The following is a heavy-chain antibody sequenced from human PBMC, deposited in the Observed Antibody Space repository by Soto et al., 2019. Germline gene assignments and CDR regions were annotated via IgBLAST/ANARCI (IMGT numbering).Heavy chain of an antibody. J-gene: IGHJ5*02. V-gene: IGHV4-30-2*01. CDR2: IYHSGST. CDR3: ATTGGSDNWFDP. CDR1: GGSISSGGYS. Sequence: SETLSLTCAVSGGSISSGGYSWSWIRQPPGKGLEWIGYIYHSGSTYYNPSLKSRVTISVDRSKNQFSLKLSSVTAADTAVYYCATTGGSDNWFDPWGQGTLVTVSS. D-gene: IGHD3-10*01.